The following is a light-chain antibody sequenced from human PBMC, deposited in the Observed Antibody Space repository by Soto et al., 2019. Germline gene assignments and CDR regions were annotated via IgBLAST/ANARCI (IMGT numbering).Light chain of an antibody. CDR1: SGHSSYA. V-gene: IGLV4-69*01. Sequence: QPVLTQSPSASASLGASVKLTCTLSSGHSSYAIAWHQQQPEKGPRYLMKLSSDGSHSKGDGIPDRFSGSSSGAERYLTISSLQSEDETDYYCQTWDTGARVAFGGGTQLTVL. J-gene: IGLJ2*01. CDR2: LSSDGSH. CDR3: QTWDTGARVA.